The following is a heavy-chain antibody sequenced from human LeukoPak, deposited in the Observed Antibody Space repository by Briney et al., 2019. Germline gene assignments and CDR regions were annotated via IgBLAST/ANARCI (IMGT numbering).Heavy chain of an antibody. CDR3: AREIGFGELFGIDY. D-gene: IGHD3-10*01. CDR1: GFTFSSYS. CDR2: ISYDGSNK. Sequence: GGSLRLSCAASGFTFSSYSMNWVRQAPGKGLEWVAVISYDGSNKYYADSVKGRFTISRDNSKNTLYLQMNSLRAEDTAVYYCAREIGFGELFGIDYWGQGTLVTVSS. J-gene: IGHJ4*02. V-gene: IGHV3-30*03.